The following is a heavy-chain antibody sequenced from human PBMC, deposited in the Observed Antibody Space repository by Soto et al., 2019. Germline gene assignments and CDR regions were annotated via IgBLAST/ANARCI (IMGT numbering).Heavy chain of an antibody. CDR1: GGTFSSYA. Sequence: QVQLVQSGAEVKKPGSSVKVSCKASGGTFSSYAISWVRQAPGQGLEWMGGIIPIFGTANYAQKFQGRVTITADESTSTAYMELSRLRSEDTAVYYCARGTYYDSSGHASYFDYWGQGTLVTVSS. J-gene: IGHJ4*02. CDR2: IIPIFGTA. V-gene: IGHV1-69*01. CDR3: ARGTYYDSSGHASYFDY. D-gene: IGHD3-22*01.